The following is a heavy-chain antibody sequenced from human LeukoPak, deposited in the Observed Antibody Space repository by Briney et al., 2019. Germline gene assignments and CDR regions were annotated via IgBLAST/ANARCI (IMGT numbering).Heavy chain of an antibody. V-gene: IGHV1-2*06. CDR2: INPNSGGT. J-gene: IGHJ4*01. CDR1: GYTFTAHY. D-gene: IGHD2-15*01. CDR3: ARSKINAATLDH. Sequence: GASVKVSCKASGYTFTAHYMHWVRQATGQGLEWMGRINPNSGGTNFAQKFQGRVTMTGDTSINTTYMELNSLRSDDTAVYYCARSKINAATLDHWGPGTLVTVSS.